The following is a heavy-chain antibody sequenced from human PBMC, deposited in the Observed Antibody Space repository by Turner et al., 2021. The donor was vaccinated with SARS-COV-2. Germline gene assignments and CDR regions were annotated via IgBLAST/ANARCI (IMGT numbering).Heavy chain of an antibody. J-gene: IGHJ4*02. Sequence: EVQLVESGGGLVQPGWPLRLSCVAPGFTFSSYWMHWVRQAPGQGVMGVSRIDTDESTTSYADSVKSRFTISRYNAMNTLYLHMNSLSAEDTAVYSCATSRSFDYWGQGTLVTVSS. CDR3: ATSRSFDY. V-gene: IGHV3-74*01. D-gene: IGHD6-13*01. CDR2: IDTDESTT. CDR1: GFTFSSYW.